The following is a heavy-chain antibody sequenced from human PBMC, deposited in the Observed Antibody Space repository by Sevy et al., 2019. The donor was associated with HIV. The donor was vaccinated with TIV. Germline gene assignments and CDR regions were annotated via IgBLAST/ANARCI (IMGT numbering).Heavy chain of an antibody. D-gene: IGHD6-6*01. Sequence: GGSLRLSCAASGFTFSSYGMHWVRQPPGKGLEWVAVIWYDGSNKYYADSVKGRFTISRDNSKNTLYLQMNSLRAEDTAVYYCARDLAARDQYYYYGMDVWGQGTTVTVSS. CDR2: IWYDGSNK. CDR3: ARDLAARDQYYYYGMDV. V-gene: IGHV3-33*01. J-gene: IGHJ6*02. CDR1: GFTFSSYG.